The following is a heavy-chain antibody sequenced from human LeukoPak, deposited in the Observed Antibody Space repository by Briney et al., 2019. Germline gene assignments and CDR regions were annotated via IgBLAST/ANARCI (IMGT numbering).Heavy chain of an antibody. J-gene: IGHJ6*02. CDR1: GFTLSSFW. CDR2: IKQDGGEK. V-gene: IGHV3-7*01. CDR3: PRNLGPGRRVVTPKQAGMDV. Sequence: TGGSLRLSCAASGFTLSSFWMSWVRQPPGKVLELVAKIKQDGGEKYYVDSVKGRFTISRDNAKNSLYLQMTNLRAEDTAVYSCPRNLGPGRRVVTPKQAGMDVWGQGTTVTVSS. D-gene: IGHD4-23*01.